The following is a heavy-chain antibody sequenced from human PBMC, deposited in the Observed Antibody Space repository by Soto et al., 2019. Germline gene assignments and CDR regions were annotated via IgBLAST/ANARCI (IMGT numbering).Heavy chain of an antibody. D-gene: IGHD3-10*02. CDR1: GFTVSDYG. CDR3: ARAHGSENVIMLPEY. CDR2: ISNDGSHK. Sequence: QVQLVESGGGVVQPGRSLRLSCAVSGFTVSDYGFHWVRQAPGKGLEWVAVISNDGSHKYSADSVRGRFSISRDTSKNTVYLQMNSLRAEDTAMYYCARAHGSENVIMLPEYWGQGTLVTVSS. J-gene: IGHJ4*02. V-gene: IGHV3-30-3*01.